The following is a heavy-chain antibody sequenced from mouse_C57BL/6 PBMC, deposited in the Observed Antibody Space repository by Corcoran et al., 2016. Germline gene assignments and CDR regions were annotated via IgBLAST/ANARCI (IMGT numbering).Heavy chain of an antibody. CDR2: IIPGSGST. CDR3: AIYDYDNY. D-gene: IGHD2-4*01. J-gene: IGHJ2*01. Sequence: QVELQQSGPEQVKTEASVMNSCKASGYTFTDYYIIGVKQRPGDGLEWIGWIIPGSGSTYYNEQFKGKATLTVAKSSSTAYMLLSSLTSEDSAVYFCAIYDYDNYWGQGTTLTVSS. CDR1: GYTFTDYY. V-gene: IGHV1-75*01.